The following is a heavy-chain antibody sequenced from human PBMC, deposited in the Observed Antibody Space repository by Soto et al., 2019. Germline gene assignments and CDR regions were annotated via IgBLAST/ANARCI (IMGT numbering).Heavy chain of an antibody. CDR3: ARESIGCGGDCLDY. CDR2: ISTSGDAM. J-gene: IGHJ4*02. CDR1: GFKISSSS. Sequence: AGSLRLSCAAFGFKISSSSMNWVRQAPGKGLEWISYISTSGDAMYYADSVKGRFAVSRDNTMNSLYLQMNSLRAEDTAAYYCARESIGCGGDCLDYWGQGTLVTVSS. V-gene: IGHV3-48*04. D-gene: IGHD2-21*01.